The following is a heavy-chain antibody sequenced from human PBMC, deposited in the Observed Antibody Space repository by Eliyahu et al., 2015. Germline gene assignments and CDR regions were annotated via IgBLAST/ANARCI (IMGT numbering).Heavy chain of an antibody. J-gene: IGHJ6*02. CDR3: ARMSGGLQILGDGMDV. CDR2: ISSSGDYM. Sequence: EVQLVESGGGLVKPGGSRXLSCAAPGFTFNYYPMNWXRQAPGKGXEWVSSISSSGDYMYYADSVKGRFTISRDTAKNSLYLQMNSLRAEDTAVYYCARMSGGLQILGDGMDVWGQGTTVTVSS. V-gene: IGHV3-21*01. CDR1: GFTFNYYP. D-gene: IGHD3-16*01.